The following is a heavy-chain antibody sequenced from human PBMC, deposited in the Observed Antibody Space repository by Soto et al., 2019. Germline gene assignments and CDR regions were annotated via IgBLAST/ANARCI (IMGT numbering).Heavy chain of an antibody. CDR3: AREGPWNYDSSGWGFDY. CDR1: GGSISSGGYY. CDR2: IYYSGST. J-gene: IGHJ4*02. Sequence: QVQLQESGPGLVKPSQTLSLTCTVSGGSISSGGYYWSWIRQHPGKGLEWIGYIYYSGSTYYNPSLKSRVTISVGTSKNQYSLKLSSVTAADTAVYYCAREGPWNYDSSGWGFDYWGQGTLITVSS. D-gene: IGHD3-22*01. V-gene: IGHV4-31*03.